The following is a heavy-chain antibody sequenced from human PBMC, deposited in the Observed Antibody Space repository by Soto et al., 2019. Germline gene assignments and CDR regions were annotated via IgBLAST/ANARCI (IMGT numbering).Heavy chain of an antibody. J-gene: IGHJ4*02. CDR2: ISSSSSTI. Sequence: EVQLVESGGGLVQPGGSLRLSCAASGFTFSSYSMNWVRQAPGKGLEWVSYISSSSSTIYYADSVKGRFTISRDNAKNSLYLPMNSLRAEDTAVYYCARAIYFSPYYFDYWGQGTLVTVSS. D-gene: IGHD3-9*01. CDR1: GFTFSSYS. V-gene: IGHV3-48*01. CDR3: ARAIYFSPYYFDY.